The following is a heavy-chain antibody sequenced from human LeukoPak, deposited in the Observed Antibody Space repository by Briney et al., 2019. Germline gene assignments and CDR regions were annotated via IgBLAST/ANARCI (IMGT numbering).Heavy chain of an antibody. J-gene: IGHJ4*02. CDR3: AKDSPVAGPFDY. Sequence: PGGSLRLSCAASGFTFSSYGMHWVRQAPGKGLEWVAVISYDGSNKYYADSVKGRFTISRDNSKNTLYLQMNCLRAEDTAVYYCAKDSPVAGPFDYWGQGTLVTVSS. CDR2: ISYDGSNK. D-gene: IGHD6-19*01. V-gene: IGHV3-30*18. CDR1: GFTFSSYG.